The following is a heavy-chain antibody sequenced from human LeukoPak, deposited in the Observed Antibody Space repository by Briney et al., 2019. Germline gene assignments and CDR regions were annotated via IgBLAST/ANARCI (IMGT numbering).Heavy chain of an antibody. CDR1: GGSLTSGGYY. J-gene: IGHJ4*02. CDR2: IFHSGST. V-gene: IGHV4-30-2*01. D-gene: IGHD4-23*01. Sequence: PSETLSLTCTVSGGSLTSGGYYWSWIRQPPGKGLEGIGYIFHSGSTYYNPSLKSRVTISVDRSKNQFSLKLSSVTAADTAVYYCAREPTLDYGGNEDYFDYWGQGTLVTVSS. CDR3: AREPTLDYGGNEDYFDY.